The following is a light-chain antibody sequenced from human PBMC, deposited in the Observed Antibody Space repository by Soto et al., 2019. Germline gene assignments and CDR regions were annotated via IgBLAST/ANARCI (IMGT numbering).Light chain of an antibody. CDR3: QQYNNWPQT. CDR2: GAS. V-gene: IGKV3-20*01. Sequence: EIVLTQSPGTLSLSPGERATLSCRASQSVSSSYLAWYQQKPGQAPRLVIYGASNRATGIPDRFSGSGSGTDFTLTISSLQSEDFAVYYCQQYNNWPQTFGQGTKVEIK. CDR1: QSVSSSY. J-gene: IGKJ1*01.